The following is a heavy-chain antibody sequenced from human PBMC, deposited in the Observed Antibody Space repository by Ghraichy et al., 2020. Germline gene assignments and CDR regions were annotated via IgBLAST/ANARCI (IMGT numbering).Heavy chain of an antibody. Sequence: GESLNISCKGSGYSFTSYWIGWVRQMPGKGLEWMGIIYPGDSDTRYSPSFQGQVTISADKSISTAYLQWSSLKASDTAMYYCAGALSAAAGLNWFDPWGQGTLVTVSS. D-gene: IGHD6-13*01. V-gene: IGHV5-51*01. CDR2: IYPGDSDT. CDR1: GYSFTSYW. J-gene: IGHJ5*02. CDR3: AGALSAAAGLNWFDP.